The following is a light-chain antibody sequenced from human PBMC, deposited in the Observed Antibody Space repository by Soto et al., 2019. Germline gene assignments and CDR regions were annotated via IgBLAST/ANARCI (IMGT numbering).Light chain of an antibody. CDR2: GAS. CDR3: QQYGSSPPYS. J-gene: IGKJ2*03. Sequence: EIVLTQSPGTLSLSPGERATLSCRASQSVSSSYLAWYQQKPGQAPRLLICGASSRATGIPDRFSGSGSGTDFTLTISRLEPEDFAVYYCQQYGSSPPYSFVQVTKLEIK. CDR1: QSVSSSY. V-gene: IGKV3-20*01.